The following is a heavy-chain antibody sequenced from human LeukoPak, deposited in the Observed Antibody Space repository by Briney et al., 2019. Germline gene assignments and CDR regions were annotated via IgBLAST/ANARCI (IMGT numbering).Heavy chain of an antibody. J-gene: IGHJ4*02. V-gene: IGHV4-34*01. CDR3: AAGSQSTALIK. CDR1: GGSFSGYY. D-gene: IGHD5-18*01. Sequence: SETLSLTCAVYGGSFSGYYWSWIRQPPGKGLEWIGEINHSGSTNYNPTLKSRVTISLDTSKNQFSLRLGSVTAADTAVYYCAAGSQSTALIKWGQGTLVTVSS. CDR2: INHSGST.